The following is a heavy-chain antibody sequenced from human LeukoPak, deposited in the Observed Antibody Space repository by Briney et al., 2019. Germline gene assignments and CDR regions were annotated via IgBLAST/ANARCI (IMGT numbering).Heavy chain of an antibody. Sequence: GGTLRLSCAASGFTFSAYGMSWVRQAPGQGLEWVSGISANGSITFYARSVRGRFTISRDNAQNTVYLQMNSLRAEDSALYYCTSFGDYGEYWGQGTLVTVSS. CDR1: GFTFSAYG. CDR3: TSFGDYGEY. J-gene: IGHJ4*02. V-gene: IGHV3-23*01. CDR2: ISANGSIT. D-gene: IGHD3-10*01.